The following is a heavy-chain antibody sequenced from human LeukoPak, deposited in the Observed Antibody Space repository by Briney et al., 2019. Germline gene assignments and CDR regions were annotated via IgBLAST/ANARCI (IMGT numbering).Heavy chain of an antibody. J-gene: IGHJ6*02. CDR1: GFTFSTYA. CDR2: ISYDGSDK. CDR3: ARDLTEWSKYYYYGMDV. V-gene: IGHV3-30-3*01. D-gene: IGHD3-3*01. Sequence: PGRSLRLSCAASGFTFSTYAIHWVRQAPGKGLEWVAVISYDGSDKYYADSVKGRFTISRDNSKNTLYLQMNSLRAEDTAVYYCARDLTEWSKYYYYGMDVWGQGTTVTVSS.